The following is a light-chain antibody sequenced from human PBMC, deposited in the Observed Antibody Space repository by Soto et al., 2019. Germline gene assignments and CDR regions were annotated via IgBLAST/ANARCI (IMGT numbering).Light chain of an antibody. CDR2: DAS. V-gene: IGKV3-11*01. CDR3: QQRRNWPLIT. J-gene: IGKJ5*01. CDR1: QSVSSF. Sequence: EIVLTQSPATLSLSPWERATLSCRASQSVSSFLAWYQQKPGQAPSLLIYDASYRATGIPARFSGSGSGTDFTLTISSLEPEDFAVYYCQQRRNWPLITFGQGTRLEIK.